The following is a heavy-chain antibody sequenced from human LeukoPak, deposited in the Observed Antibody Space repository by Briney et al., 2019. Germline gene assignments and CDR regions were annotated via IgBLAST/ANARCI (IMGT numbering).Heavy chain of an antibody. D-gene: IGHD2-21*02. CDR3: ARDRRLFCGVDCGYGMDV. Sequence: GGSLRLSCAASGFTFSSYAMHWVRQAPGKGLEWVAVISHDGSNKYYADSVKGRFTISRDNSKNTLYLQMNSLRAEDTAVYYCARDRRLFCGVDCGYGMDVWGQGTTVTVSS. J-gene: IGHJ6*02. CDR2: ISHDGSNK. V-gene: IGHV3-30*04. CDR1: GFTFSSYA.